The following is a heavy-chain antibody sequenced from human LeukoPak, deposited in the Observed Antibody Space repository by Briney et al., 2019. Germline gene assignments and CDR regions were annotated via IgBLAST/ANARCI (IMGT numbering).Heavy chain of an antibody. CDR1: GYTFTGYY. V-gene: IGHV1-2*02. CDR2: INPNSGDT. D-gene: IGHD3-22*01. Sequence: GASVKVSCKASGYTFTGYYMHWVRQAPGQGLEWMGWINPNSGDTNYAQKFQGRVTMTRDTSISPAYMELSSLTSDDAAVYYCARGRYGLLSGYDYWGQGAMVTVSS. CDR3: ARGRYGLLSGYDY. J-gene: IGHJ4*02.